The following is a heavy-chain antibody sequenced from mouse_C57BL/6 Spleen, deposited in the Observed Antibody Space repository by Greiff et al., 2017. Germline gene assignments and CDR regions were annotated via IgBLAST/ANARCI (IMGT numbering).Heavy chain of an antibody. CDR1: GFTFSNYW. CDR3: TSGSTYYAMDY. J-gene: IGHJ4*01. D-gene: IGHD1-1*01. CDR2: IRLRSDNYST. V-gene: IGHV6-3*01. Sequence: EVKVEESGGGLVQPGGSMKLSCVASGFTFSNYWMNWVRQSPEKGLEWVAQIRLRSDNYSTPSLESVKGRFTISRDDSKGNVYLQMNNLRDEDTGIYYCTSGSTYYAMDYWGQGTSVTVSS.